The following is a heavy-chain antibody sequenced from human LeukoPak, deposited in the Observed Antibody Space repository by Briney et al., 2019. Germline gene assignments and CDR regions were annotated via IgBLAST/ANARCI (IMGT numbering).Heavy chain of an antibody. D-gene: IGHD2-21*02. J-gene: IGHJ4*02. CDR1: GFSLSPSGVG. Sequence: SGPTLVKPTQTLTLTCTFSGFSLSPSGVGVGWIRQPPGKALEWLALIYWNNDKRYSPSLKSRLTITKDTSKNQVVLTMTNMDPVDTATYYCARRQDCGGDCHPGYYYDYWGQGTLVTVSS. CDR2: IYWNNDK. CDR3: ARRQDCGGDCHPGYYYDY. V-gene: IGHV2-5*01.